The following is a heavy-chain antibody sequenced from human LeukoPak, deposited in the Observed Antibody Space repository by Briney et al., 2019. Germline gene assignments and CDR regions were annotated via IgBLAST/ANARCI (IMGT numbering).Heavy chain of an antibody. Sequence: PSETLSLTCAVYGGSFSGYYWSWIRQPPGKGLEWIGEIYYSGSTNYNPSLKSRVTISVDKSKNQFSLKLNSVTAADTAVYYCARVRHDAFDIWGQGTMVSVSS. V-gene: IGHV4-34*01. J-gene: IGHJ3*02. CDR2: IYYSGST. CDR3: ARVRHDAFDI. CDR1: GGSFSGYY.